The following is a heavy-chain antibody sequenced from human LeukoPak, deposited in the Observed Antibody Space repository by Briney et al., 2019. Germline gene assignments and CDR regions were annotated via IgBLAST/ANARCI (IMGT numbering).Heavy chain of an antibody. V-gene: IGHV3-23*01. J-gene: IGHJ4*02. CDR3: AKDAQRGFDYSNSLEH. CDR2: ISGDGGDT. D-gene: IGHD4-11*01. Sequence: GGSLRLSCAAPGFTFSSYAMNWVRQAPGKGLEWVSTISGDGGDTHYADSVRGRFTISRANSKNMVSLQMNRLRAEDTAVYYCAKDAQRGFDYSNSLEHWGQGSLVTVSS. CDR1: GFTFSSYA.